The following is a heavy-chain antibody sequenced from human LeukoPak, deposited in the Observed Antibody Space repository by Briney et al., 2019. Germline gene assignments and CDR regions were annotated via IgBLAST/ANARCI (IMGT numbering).Heavy chain of an antibody. CDR3: AREGHYSYGPDY. V-gene: IGHV3-74*01. J-gene: IGHJ4*02. D-gene: IGHD5-18*01. CDR2: INSDGSST. CDR1: GFTFSSYW. Sequence: GGSPRLSCAASGFTFSSYWMHWVRQAPGKGLVWVSRINSDGSSTSYADSVKGRFTISRDNAKNTLYLQMNSLRAEDTAAYYCAREGHYSYGPDYWGQGTLVTVSS.